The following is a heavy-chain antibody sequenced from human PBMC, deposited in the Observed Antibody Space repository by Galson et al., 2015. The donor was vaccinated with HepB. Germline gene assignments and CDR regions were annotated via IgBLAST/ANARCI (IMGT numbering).Heavy chain of an antibody. D-gene: IGHD2-15*01. J-gene: IGHJ4*02. CDR2: ISYTGST. V-gene: IGHV4-59*01. Sequence: TLSLTCPVSGASLRSYYWSWIRPPPGKGLAWIAYISYTGSTKYDPSLKSRVTISADTSKNQFSLKLTSVTAADTAVYYCARVRLRGASCHFDYWGQGTLVTVSS. CDR3: ARVRLRGASCHFDY. CDR1: GASLRSYY.